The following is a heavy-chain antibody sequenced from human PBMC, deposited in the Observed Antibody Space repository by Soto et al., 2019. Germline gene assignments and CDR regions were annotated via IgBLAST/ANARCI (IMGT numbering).Heavy chain of an antibody. V-gene: IGHV6-1*01. D-gene: IGHD1-26*01. CDR1: WDSVSSNSAV. CDR2: TYYRSKWYY. CDR3: ARGEQYSGRIFDY. J-gene: IGHJ4*01. Sequence: SQTLSLTCAITWDSVSSNSAVWSWVRQSPSRGLEWLGRTYYRSKWYYEYAVSVRGRITINPDTSKNQYSLQLNSVTPEDTAVYFCARGEQYSGRIFDYCGQRTLVTVCS.